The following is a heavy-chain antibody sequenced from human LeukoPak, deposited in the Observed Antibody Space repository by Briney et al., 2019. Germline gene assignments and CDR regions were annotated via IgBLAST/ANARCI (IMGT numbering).Heavy chain of an antibody. J-gene: IGHJ3*02. D-gene: IGHD3-22*01. V-gene: IGHV3-72*01. CDR3: ASLRPSDYYRLEAFDI. CDR2: TRNKANSYTT. CDR1: GFHFSDHH. Sequence: TGGSLRHSCAASGFHFSDHHMDWVRQAPGKGLEWVGRTRNKANSYTTEYAADVKGTITISRYDSKNSLYLQMNSLKTEDTAVYYSASLRPSDYYRLEAFDIWGQGTMVTVSS.